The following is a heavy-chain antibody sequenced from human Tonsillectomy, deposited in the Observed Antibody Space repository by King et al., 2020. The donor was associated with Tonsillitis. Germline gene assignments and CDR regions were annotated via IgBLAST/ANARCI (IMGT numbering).Heavy chain of an antibody. CDR2: INHRGGT. V-gene: IGHV4-34*01. Sequence: VQLQQWGAGLLKPSETLSLTCAVYGESFRGDYGNWIRQPPGKGLEWIGEINHRGGTDYNPSLKSRATITVDTSKNQFSLRPISVTAAEPAAYYCASGALDIWGPGTMVTVSS. J-gene: IGHJ3*02. CDR1: GESFRGDY. CDR3: ASGALDI.